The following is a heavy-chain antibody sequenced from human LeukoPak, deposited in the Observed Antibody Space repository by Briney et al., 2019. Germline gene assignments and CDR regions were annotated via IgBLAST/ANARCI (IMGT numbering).Heavy chain of an antibody. D-gene: IGHD5-18*01. V-gene: IGHV4-34*09. Sequence: SETLSLTCAVYGGSFSGYYWSWIRQPPGKGLEWIGYIYYSGSTYYNPSLKSRVTISVDTSKNQFSLKLSSVTAADTAVYYCARDHRIQLYAFDIWGQGTMVTVSS. CDR2: IYYSGST. CDR3: ARDHRIQLYAFDI. J-gene: IGHJ3*02. CDR1: GGSFSGYY.